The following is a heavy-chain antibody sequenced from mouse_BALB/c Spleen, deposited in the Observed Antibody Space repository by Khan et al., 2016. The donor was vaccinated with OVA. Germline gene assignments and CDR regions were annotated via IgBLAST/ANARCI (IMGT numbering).Heavy chain of an antibody. Sequence: QIPLVQSGPELKKPGETVKISCKASGYTFTNYGMNWVKQAPGKGLKWMGWINTYTGEPTYADDFKGRFAFSLETSASTAYLQINNLTNEDTATYFCARMKTYWYFDVWGAGTTVTVSS. J-gene: IGHJ1*01. CDR2: INTYTGEP. V-gene: IGHV9-3-1*01. CDR1: GYTFTNYG. CDR3: ARMKTYWYFDV.